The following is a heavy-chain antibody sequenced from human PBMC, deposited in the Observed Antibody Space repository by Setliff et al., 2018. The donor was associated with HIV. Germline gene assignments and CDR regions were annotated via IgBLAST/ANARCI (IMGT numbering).Heavy chain of an antibody. Sequence: HPGGSLRLSCAASGFTFSYYSMNWVRQAPGKGLEWVSYISGTSSTIYYSDSVKGRFTISRDDAKNSLHLQMNSLRAEDTAVYYCARGVVVAAHNWFDPWGQGTLVTVSS. J-gene: IGHJ5*02. CDR3: ARGVVVAAHNWFDP. D-gene: IGHD2-15*01. V-gene: IGHV3-48*01. CDR1: GFTFSYYS. CDR2: ISGTSSTI.